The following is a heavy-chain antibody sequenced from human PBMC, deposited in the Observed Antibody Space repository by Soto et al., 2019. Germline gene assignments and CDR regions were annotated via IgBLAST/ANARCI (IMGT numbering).Heavy chain of an antibody. J-gene: IGHJ4*02. Sequence: PGGSLRLSCAASGFTFSSYAMSWVRQAPGKGLEWVSAISGSGGSTYYADSVKGRFTIPRDNSKNTLYLQMNSLRAEDTAVYYCAKHIVVVPAASFSSFDYWGQGTLVTVSS. D-gene: IGHD2-2*01. CDR1: GFTFSSYA. V-gene: IGHV3-23*01. CDR2: ISGSGGST. CDR3: AKHIVVVPAASFSSFDY.